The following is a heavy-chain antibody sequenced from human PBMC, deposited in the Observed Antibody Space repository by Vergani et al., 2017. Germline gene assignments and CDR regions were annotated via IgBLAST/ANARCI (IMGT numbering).Heavy chain of an antibody. CDR3: ARLYGRDSSGSKCGDY. D-gene: IGHD3-22*01. V-gene: IGHV5-51*01. Sequence: EVQLVQSGAEVKKPGESLKISCQISGYSFTNYWIGWVRQMPGKGLEWMGIIHPADSDTRYSPSFQGQVTISVDKSISTAYLQRSSLRASDSAMYYCARLYGRDSSGSKCGDYWGQGTLVTVSS. CDR1: GYSFTNYW. CDR2: IHPADSDT. J-gene: IGHJ4*02.